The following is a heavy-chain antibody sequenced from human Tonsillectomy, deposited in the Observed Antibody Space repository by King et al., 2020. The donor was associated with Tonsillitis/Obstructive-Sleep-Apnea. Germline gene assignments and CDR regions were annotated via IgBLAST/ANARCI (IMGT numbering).Heavy chain of an antibody. D-gene: IGHD3-3*01. CDR2: ISWNSGSI. CDR3: AKDNGRVFWCGYYFDCFDY. J-gene: IGHJ4*02. V-gene: IGHV3-9*01. Sequence: VQLVESGGGLVQPGRSLRLSCAASGFTFDDYAMHWVRQAPGKGLEWVSGISWNSGSIGYADSVKGRFTISRDNAKNSLYLQMNSLRAEDTALYYCAKDNGRVFWCGYYFDCFDYWRQGTLVTVRS. CDR1: GFTFDDYA.